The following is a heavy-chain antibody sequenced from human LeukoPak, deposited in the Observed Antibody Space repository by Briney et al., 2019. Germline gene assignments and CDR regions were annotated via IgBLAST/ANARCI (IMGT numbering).Heavy chain of an antibody. V-gene: IGHV3-23*01. CDR2: ISGSGGST. D-gene: IGHD5-12*01. Sequence: GGSLRLSCAASGFTFSSYAMSWVRQAPGKGLEWVSAISGSGGSTYYADSVKGRFTISRDNSKNTLYLQMNSLRAEDTAVYYCAKIKRYSGYDWADCFDYWGQGTLVTVSS. CDR3: AKIKRYSGYDWADCFDY. J-gene: IGHJ4*02. CDR1: GFTFSSYA.